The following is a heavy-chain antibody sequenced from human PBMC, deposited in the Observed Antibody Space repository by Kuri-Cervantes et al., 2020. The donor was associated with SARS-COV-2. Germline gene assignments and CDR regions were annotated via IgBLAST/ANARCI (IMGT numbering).Heavy chain of an antibody. CDR3: ARHGAVVGSYYYPMDV. Sequence: SETLSLTCTVSGGSISSSNYYWGWIRQPPGKGLEWIGSIYYSGSTYYNPSLKSRVTISVDTSKNQFSLELNSVTAADTSVYYCARHGAVVGSYYYPMDVWGQGTTVTVSS. D-gene: IGHD6-19*01. CDR2: IYYSGST. J-gene: IGHJ6*02. V-gene: IGHV4-39*01. CDR1: GGSISSSNYY.